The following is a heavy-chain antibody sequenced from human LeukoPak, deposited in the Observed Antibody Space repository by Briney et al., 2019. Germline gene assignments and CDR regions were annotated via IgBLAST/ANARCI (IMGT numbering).Heavy chain of an antibody. Sequence: SGPTLANPTQTLTLTCSFSGFSLSTSGMCVSWIRQPPGKALEWLARIDWDDDKFYSTSLKTRLTISKDTSKNQVVLTMTSMDPVDTATYYCARTHSSTYHFDFWGQGTLVTVSS. D-gene: IGHD2/OR15-2a*01. CDR3: ARTHSSTYHFDF. CDR2: IDWDDDK. J-gene: IGHJ4*02. V-gene: IGHV2-70*17. CDR1: GFSLSTSGMC.